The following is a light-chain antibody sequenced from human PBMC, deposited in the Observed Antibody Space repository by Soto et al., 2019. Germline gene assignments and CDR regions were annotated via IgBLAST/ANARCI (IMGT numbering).Light chain of an antibody. CDR1: QSVSGN. CDR3: QQYNNWPPIT. CDR2: AAS. V-gene: IGKV3-15*01. J-gene: IGKJ3*01. Sequence: EIVMTQSPATLSVSPGERATLSCRASQSVSGNLAWYQQKPGQAPRLLIYAASTRATGIPARFSGSGSGTEFTLPISSLQSEDFAVYYCQQYNNWPPITFRPGTKVDIK.